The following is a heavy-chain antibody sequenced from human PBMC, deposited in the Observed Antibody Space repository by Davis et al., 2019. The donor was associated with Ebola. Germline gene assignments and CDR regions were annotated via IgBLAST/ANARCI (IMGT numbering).Heavy chain of an antibody. V-gene: IGHV4-59*08. CDR3: ARRDYHTSLDY. Sequence: MPSETLSLTCTVSGGSVSGYYWSWIRQPPGKGLDWIGYIHYSGSTNNNPSLKSRVTISLDPSKNQISLKLSSVTAADTAVYYCARRDYHTSLDYWGQGTLVIVSS. J-gene: IGHJ4*02. D-gene: IGHD4-17*01. CDR2: IHYSGST. CDR1: GGSVSGYY.